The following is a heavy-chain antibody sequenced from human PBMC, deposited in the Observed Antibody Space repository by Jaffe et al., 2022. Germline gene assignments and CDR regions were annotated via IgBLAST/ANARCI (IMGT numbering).Heavy chain of an antibody. D-gene: IGHD3-3*01. CDR2: IYYSGST. V-gene: IGHV4-39*01. CDR1: GGSISSSSYY. J-gene: IGHJ4*02. CDR3: ARRYDFWSGSPFDY. Sequence: QLQLQESGPGLVKPSETLSLTCTVSGGSISSSSYYWGWIRQPPGKGLEWIGSIYYSGSTYYNPSLKSRVTISVDTSKNQFSLKLSSVTAADTAVYYCARRYDFWSGSPFDYWGQGTLVTVSS.